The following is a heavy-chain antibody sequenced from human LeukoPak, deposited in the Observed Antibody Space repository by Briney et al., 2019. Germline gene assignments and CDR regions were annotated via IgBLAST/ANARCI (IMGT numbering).Heavy chain of an antibody. CDR1: GFTFSSYW. D-gene: IGHD1-1*01. J-gene: IGHJ4*02. CDR3: ARCTTGRTFGSLREIKRSREIDY. CDR2: IKQDGSEK. Sequence: GGSLRLSCAASGFTFSSYWMSWVRQAPGKGLEWVANIKQDGSEKYYVDSVKGRFTISRDNARNSLYLQMNSLRVEDTAVYYCARCTTGRTFGSLREIKRSREIDYWGQGTLVTVSS. V-gene: IGHV3-7*01.